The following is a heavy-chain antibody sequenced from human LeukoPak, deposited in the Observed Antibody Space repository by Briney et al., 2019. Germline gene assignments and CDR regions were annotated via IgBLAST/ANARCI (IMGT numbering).Heavy chain of an antibody. J-gene: IGHJ4*02. Sequence: PSETLSLTCTVSLDSPTCNFWSWGRQPPGKGLEWIGEIHRSGSPNYNPSLQSRVTISIDRSRNQIVLELSSVTAADTAVYYCAREILGGFNPGAYWGQGTLVTVSS. CDR1: LDSPTCNF. CDR3: AREILGGFNPGAY. V-gene: IGHV4-4*02. CDR2: IHRSGSP. D-gene: IGHD1-14*01.